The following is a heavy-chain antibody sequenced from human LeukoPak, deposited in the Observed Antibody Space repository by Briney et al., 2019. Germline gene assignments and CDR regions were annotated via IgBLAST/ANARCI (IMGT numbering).Heavy chain of an antibody. CDR3: ARDPYGGNSPDDY. CDR2: ISNSGSTI. J-gene: IGHJ4*01. V-gene: IGHV3-48*04. CDR1: GFTFSTNS. D-gene: IGHD4-23*01. Sequence: GGSLRLSCVASGFTFSTNSMNWVRQAPGKGLEWVSYISNSGSTIYYADSVKGRFTISRDSAENSLYLQMNSLRAEDTAVYYCARDPYGGNSPDDYWGHGTLVTVSS.